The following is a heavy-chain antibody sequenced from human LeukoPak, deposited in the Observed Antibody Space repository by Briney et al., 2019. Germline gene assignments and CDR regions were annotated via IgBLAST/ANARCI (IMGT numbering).Heavy chain of an antibody. CDR2: ISSSGSTI. CDR1: GFTYSDYY. CDR3: ARASDYDFWSGYYGFDP. J-gene: IGHJ5*02. V-gene: IGHV3-11*01. D-gene: IGHD3-3*01. Sequence: GGSLRLSCAASGFTYSDYYMSWIRQAPGKGLEGVSYISSSGSTIYYADSVTGRFTISRDNAKNSLYLQMNSLRAEDTAVYYCARASDYDFWSGYYGFDPWGQGTLVTVSS.